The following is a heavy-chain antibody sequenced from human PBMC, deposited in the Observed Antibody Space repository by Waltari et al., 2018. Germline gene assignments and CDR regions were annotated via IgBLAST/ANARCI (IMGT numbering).Heavy chain of an antibody. J-gene: IGHJ4*02. CDR1: GYTFPDYY. D-gene: IGHD3-22*01. V-gene: IGHV1-69-2*01. CDR2: VDPEDGET. Sequence: EVQLVQSGAEVKKPGATVKISCKASGYTFPDYYLPWVQQAPGKGLEWMGRVDPEDGETIYAEKFQGRVTITADTSTDTAYMELSSLRSEDTAVYYCATGLEDYDSSGPNWGQGTLVTVSS. CDR3: ATGLEDYDSSGPN.